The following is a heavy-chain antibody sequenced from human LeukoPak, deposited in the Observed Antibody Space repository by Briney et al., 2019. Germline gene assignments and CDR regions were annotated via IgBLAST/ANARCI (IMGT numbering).Heavy chain of an antibody. CDR1: GFTVSSNY. Sequence: PGGSLRLSCAASGFTVSSNYMSWVRQAPGRGLEWVSVIYSGGSTYYADCVKGRFTISRENAKNSLYLQMNSLRAGDTAVYYCARVVRSGYFDYWGQGTLVTVSS. V-gene: IGHV3-53*01. J-gene: IGHJ4*02. CDR2: IYSGGST. D-gene: IGHD3-3*01. CDR3: ARVVRSGYFDY.